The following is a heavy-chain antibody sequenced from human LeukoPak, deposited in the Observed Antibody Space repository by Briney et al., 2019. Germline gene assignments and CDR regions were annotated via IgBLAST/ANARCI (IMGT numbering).Heavy chain of an antibody. D-gene: IGHD3-9*01. Sequence: GGSLRLSCAASGFTFSSYAMSWVRQAPGKGLEWVSGISWNSGSIGYADSVKGRFTISRDNAKNSLYLQMNSLRAEDTAVYYCAKGGGLRYFDWLLTDYWGQGTLVTVSS. CDR2: ISWNSGSI. J-gene: IGHJ4*02. V-gene: IGHV3-23*01. CDR1: GFTFSSYA. CDR3: AKGGGLRYFDWLLTDY.